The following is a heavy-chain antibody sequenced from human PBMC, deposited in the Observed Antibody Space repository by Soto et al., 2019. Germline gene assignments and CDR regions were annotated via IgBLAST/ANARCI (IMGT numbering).Heavy chain of an antibody. CDR1: GFTFSSYA. V-gene: IGHV3-30-3*01. D-gene: IGHD3-3*01. Sequence: PGGSLRLSCAASGFTFSSYAMHWVRQAPGKGLEWVAVISYDGSNKYYADSVKGRFTIPRDNSKNTLYLQMNSLRAEDTAVYYCARERGYYDFWSGHNWFDPWGQGTLVTVSS. CDR3: ARERGYYDFWSGHNWFDP. J-gene: IGHJ5*02. CDR2: ISYDGSNK.